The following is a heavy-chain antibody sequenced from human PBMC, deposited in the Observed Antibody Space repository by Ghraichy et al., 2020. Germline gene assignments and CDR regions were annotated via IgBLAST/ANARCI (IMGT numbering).Heavy chain of an antibody. D-gene: IGHD5-24*01. Sequence: GSLRLSCAASGFTFSSYSMNWVRQAPGKGLEWVSYISSSSSTIYYADSVKGRFTISRDNAKNSLYLQMNSLRAEDTAVYYCARGWGYNFDYWGRGTLVTVSS. V-gene: IGHV3-48*04. CDR3: ARGWGYNFDY. CDR2: ISSSSSTI. CDR1: GFTFSSYS. J-gene: IGHJ4*02.